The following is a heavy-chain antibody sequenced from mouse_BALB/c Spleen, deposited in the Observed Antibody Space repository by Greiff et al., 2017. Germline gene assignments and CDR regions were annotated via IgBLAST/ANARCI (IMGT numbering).Heavy chain of an antibody. CDR3: AREGDQDGNYND. V-gene: IGHV1-26*01. J-gene: IGHJ2*01. Sequence: VHVKQSGPDLVKPGASVKISCKASGYSFTGYYMHWVKQSHGKSLEWIGRVNPNNGGTSYNQKFKGKAILTVDKSSSTAYMELRSLTSEDSAVYDCAREGDQDGNYNDWGQGTTLTVSS. CDR1: GYSFTGYY. CDR2: VNPNNGGT. D-gene: IGHD2-1*01.